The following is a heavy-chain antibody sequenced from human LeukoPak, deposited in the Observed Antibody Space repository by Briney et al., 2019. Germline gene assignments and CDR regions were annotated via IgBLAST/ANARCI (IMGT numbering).Heavy chain of an antibody. CDR3: ATEIGYYDSSLHY. CDR2: IYYSGST. V-gene: IGHV4-59*01. J-gene: IGHJ4*02. CDR1: GGSISSYY. D-gene: IGHD3-22*01. Sequence: SETLSLTCTVSGGSISSYYWSWIRQPPGKGLEWIGYIYYSGSTNYNPSLKSRVTISVDTSKNQFSLKLSSVTAADTAVYYCATEIGYYDSSLHYWGQGTLVTVSS.